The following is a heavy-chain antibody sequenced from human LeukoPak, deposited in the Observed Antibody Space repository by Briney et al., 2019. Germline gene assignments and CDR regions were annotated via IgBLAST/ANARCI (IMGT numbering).Heavy chain of an antibody. D-gene: IGHD1/OR15-1a*01. CDR1: GGSISSYY. J-gene: IGHJ4*02. V-gene: IGHV4-59*01. CDR3: ARGNNYFDY. CDR2: IYYSGST. Sequence: SETLSLTCTVSGGSISSYYWSWIRQPPGKGPEWIGYIYYSGSTNYNPSLKSRVTLSVDTSKSQFSLKLSSVTTADTAVYYCARGNNYFDYWGQGTLVTVSS.